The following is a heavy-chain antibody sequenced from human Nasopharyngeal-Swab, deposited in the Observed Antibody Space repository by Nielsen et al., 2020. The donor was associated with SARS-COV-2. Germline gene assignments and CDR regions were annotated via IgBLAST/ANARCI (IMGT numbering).Heavy chain of an antibody. CDR1: GGSVSSGSYY. CDR3: ARDFEYGSWFDP. J-gene: IGHJ5*02. D-gene: IGHD3-10*01. V-gene: IGHV4-61*01. Sequence: SETLSLTCTVSGGSVSSGSYYWSWIRQPPGKGLEWIGYIYYSGSTNYNPSLKSRVTISVDTSKNQFSLKLSSVTAADTAVYYCARDFEYGSWFDPWGQGTLVTVSS. CDR2: IYYSGST.